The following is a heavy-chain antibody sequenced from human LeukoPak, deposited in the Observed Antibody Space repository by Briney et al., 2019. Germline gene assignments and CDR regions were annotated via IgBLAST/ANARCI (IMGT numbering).Heavy chain of an antibody. CDR3: AKDEQWLVLRYYFDY. CDR1: GFTFSSYA. D-gene: IGHD6-19*01. J-gene: IGHJ4*02. CDR2: ISYDGSNK. Sequence: GGSLRLSCAASGFTFSSYAMHWVRQAPGKGLEWVAVISYDGSNKYYADSVKGRFTISRDNSKNTLYLQMSSLRAEDTAVYYCAKDEQWLVLRYYFDYWGQGTLVTVSS. V-gene: IGHV3-30-3*02.